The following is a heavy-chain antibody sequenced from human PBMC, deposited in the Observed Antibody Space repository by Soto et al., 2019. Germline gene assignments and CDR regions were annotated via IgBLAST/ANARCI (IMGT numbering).Heavy chain of an antibody. V-gene: IGHV1-2*02. D-gene: IGHD2-2*01. CDR3: ARGRYGSSTSCYREGDRFDP. CDR1: GYTFTGYY. J-gene: IGHJ5*02. Sequence: ASVKVSCKASGYTFTGYYMHWVRQAPGQGLEWMGWSNTNSGGTNYAQKFQGRVTMTRDTSISTAYMELSRLRSDDTAVYYCARGRYGSSTSCYREGDRFDPWGQGTLVTVSS. CDR2: SNTNSGGT.